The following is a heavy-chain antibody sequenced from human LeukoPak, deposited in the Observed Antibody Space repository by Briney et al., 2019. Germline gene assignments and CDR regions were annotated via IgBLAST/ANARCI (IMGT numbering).Heavy chain of an antibody. J-gene: IGHJ4*02. Sequence: GGSLRLSCQASGFPFSSYWMQWVRHAPGKGLVWVSRIATDGGGPISADSVKGRFTISRDNTKNTLYLQMNSLTVEDTAVYFCVSEVGPYGGSPGGDWGQGTLVTVSS. V-gene: IGHV3-74*01. CDR2: IATDGGGP. D-gene: IGHD2-15*01. CDR3: VSEVGPYGGSPGGD. CDR1: GFPFSSYW.